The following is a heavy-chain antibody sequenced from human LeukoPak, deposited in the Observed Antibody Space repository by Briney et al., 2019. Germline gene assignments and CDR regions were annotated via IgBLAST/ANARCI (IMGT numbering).Heavy chain of an antibody. Sequence: GGSLRLSCAASGFTFSSYAMHWVRQAPGKGLEWVAVISYDGSNKYYADSVKGRFTISRDNSKNTLYLQMNSLRAEDTAVYYCARAHSMTYYYSWYYYYGMDVWGQGTTVTVSS. V-gene: IGHV3-30-3*01. CDR1: GFTFSSYA. J-gene: IGHJ6*02. D-gene: IGHD3-22*01. CDR3: ARAHSMTYYYSWYYYYGMDV. CDR2: ISYDGSNK.